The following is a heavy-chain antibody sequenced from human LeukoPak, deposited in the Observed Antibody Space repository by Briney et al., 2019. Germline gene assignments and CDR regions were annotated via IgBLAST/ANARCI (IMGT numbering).Heavy chain of an antibody. J-gene: IGHJ4*02. CDR1: GGSISSYY. CDR2: IYTSGST. D-gene: IGHD6-13*01. V-gene: IGHV4-4*07. Sequence: SETLSLTCTVSGGSISSYYCSWIRQPAGKGLEWIGRIYTSGSTNYNPSLKSRVTMSVDTSKNQFSLKLSSVTAADTAVYYCARNIRLGIAAAGTAYFDYWGQGTLVTVSS. CDR3: ARNIRLGIAAAGTAYFDY.